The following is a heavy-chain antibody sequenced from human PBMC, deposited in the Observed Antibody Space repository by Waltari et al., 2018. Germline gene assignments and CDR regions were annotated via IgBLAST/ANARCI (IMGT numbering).Heavy chain of an antibody. D-gene: IGHD6-6*01. CDR1: GGSISSYY. CDR3: AGAPREYSSDAFDI. J-gene: IGHJ3*02. CDR2: IYYSGST. V-gene: IGHV4-59*01. Sequence: QVQLQESGPGLVKPSETLSLTCTVSGGSISSYYWSWIRQPPGKGLEWIGYIYYSGSTNYNPSLKSRVTISVDTSKNQFSLKLSSVTAADTAVYYCAGAPREYSSDAFDIWGQGTMVTVSS.